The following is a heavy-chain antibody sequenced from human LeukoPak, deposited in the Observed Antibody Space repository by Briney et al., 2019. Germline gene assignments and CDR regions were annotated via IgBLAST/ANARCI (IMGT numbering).Heavy chain of an antibody. V-gene: IGHV3-30*19. D-gene: IGHD3-16*01. CDR2: ISYDGSNK. CDR3: ATSTGRDAGFDGYYFDY. Sequence: GGSLRLSCTTSGFTFSNYGMHWVRQAPGKGLEWVAVISYDGSNKYYADSVKGRFTISRDNSKNTLYLQMNSLRAEDTAVYYCATSTGRDAGFDGYYFDYWGQGTLVTVSS. CDR1: GFTFSNYG. J-gene: IGHJ4*02.